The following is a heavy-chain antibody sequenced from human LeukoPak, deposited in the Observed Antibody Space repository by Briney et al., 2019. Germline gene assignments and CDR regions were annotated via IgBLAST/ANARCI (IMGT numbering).Heavy chain of an antibody. CDR3: ARDLEPTIVVVPAATGDYGMDV. V-gene: IGHV3-21*01. CDR2: ISSSSSYI. D-gene: IGHD2-2*01. Sequence: GGSLRLSCAASGFTFSSYSMNWVRQAPGKGLEWVSSISSSSSYIYYADSVKGRFTISRDNAKNSPYLQMNSLRAEDTAVYYCARDLEPTIVVVPAATGDYGMDVWGQGTTVTVSS. J-gene: IGHJ6*02. CDR1: GFTFSSYS.